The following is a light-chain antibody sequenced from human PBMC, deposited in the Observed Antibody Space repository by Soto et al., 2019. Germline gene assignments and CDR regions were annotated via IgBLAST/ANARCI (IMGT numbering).Light chain of an antibody. CDR1: QSISSW. Sequence: DILMTQSPSTLSASVGDRVTITCRASQSISSWLAWYQQKPGKAPKLLIYDASSLESGVPSRFSGSGSGTEFTLTISSLQPDDFATYYCQQYNSYSKFGQGTKVEIK. J-gene: IGKJ1*01. V-gene: IGKV1-5*01. CDR2: DAS. CDR3: QQYNSYSK.